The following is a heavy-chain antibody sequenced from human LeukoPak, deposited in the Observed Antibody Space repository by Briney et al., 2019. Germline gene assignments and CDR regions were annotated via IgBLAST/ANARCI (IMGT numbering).Heavy chain of an antibody. J-gene: IGHJ4*02. CDR1: GFIFSSYW. D-gene: IGHD3/OR15-3a*01. CDR2: IKQDGSER. CDR3: ARFSRTGEGY. V-gene: IGHV3-7*01. Sequence: WGSLSLTCAVSGFIFSSYWMSWVRQLPGTGQGWVANIKQDGSERQYVDSVKGRLTSSRDNAKNSLYLQMNSLRAEDTAVYYCARFSRTGEGYWGQGILVTVSS.